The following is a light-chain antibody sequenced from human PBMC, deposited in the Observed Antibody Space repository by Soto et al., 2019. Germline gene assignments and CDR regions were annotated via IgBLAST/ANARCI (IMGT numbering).Light chain of an antibody. CDR2: DAS. V-gene: IGKV3-20*01. J-gene: IGKJ4*01. CDR3: QQFSSYPLT. CDR1: QSVSSSD. Sequence: EVVLTQSPGTLSLSPGERATLSFRASQSVSSSDLAWYQQKPGQAPRLLIYDASSRATGIPDRFSGGGSGTDFTLTISRLEPEDFAVYYCQQFSSYPLTFGGGTKVDIK.